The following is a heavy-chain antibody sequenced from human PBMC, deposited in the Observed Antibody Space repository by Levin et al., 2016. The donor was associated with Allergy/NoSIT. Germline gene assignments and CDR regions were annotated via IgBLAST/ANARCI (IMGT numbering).Heavy chain of an antibody. CDR3: ARGGREDAFDI. J-gene: IGHJ3*02. V-gene: IGHV3-66*02. Sequence: GESLKISCAVSGFIVTNNYMSWVRQAPGKGLECVSVIYSGGSTFYADSVKGRFTISRDDSKNTLYLQMNSLRAEDTAMYYCARGGREDAFDIWGQGTMVTVSS. D-gene: IGHD5-24*01. CDR1: GFIVTNNY. CDR2: IYSGGST.